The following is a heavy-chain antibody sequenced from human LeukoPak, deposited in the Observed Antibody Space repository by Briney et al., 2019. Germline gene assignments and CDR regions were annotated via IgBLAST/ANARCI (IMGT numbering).Heavy chain of an antibody. Sequence: SETLSLTCTVSGGSISSSYYYWGWIRQPPQKGLEWIGEIYHSGSTIYSPSLKSRVIISVDTSKNQFSLKLTSVTAADTAVYYCAGDSNGRNWAFDIWGQGTMVTVSS. V-gene: IGHV4-39*07. CDR1: GGSISSSYYY. D-gene: IGHD6-19*01. CDR3: AGDSNGRNWAFDI. J-gene: IGHJ3*02. CDR2: IYHSGST.